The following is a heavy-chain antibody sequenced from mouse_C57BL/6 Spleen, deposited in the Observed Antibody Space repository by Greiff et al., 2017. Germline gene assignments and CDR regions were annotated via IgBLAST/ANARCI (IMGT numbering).Heavy chain of an antibody. J-gene: IGHJ2*01. CDR2: IDPSDSYT. V-gene: IGHV1-69*01. Sequence: QVQLQQPGAELVMPGASVKLSCKASGYTFTSYWMHRVKQRPGQGLEWIGEIDPSDSYTNYTQKFKGKSTLTVDKSSSTAYMQISSLTSEDSAVYYCARGGYFDYWGQGTTLTVSS. CDR3: ARGGYFDY. CDR1: GYTFTSYW.